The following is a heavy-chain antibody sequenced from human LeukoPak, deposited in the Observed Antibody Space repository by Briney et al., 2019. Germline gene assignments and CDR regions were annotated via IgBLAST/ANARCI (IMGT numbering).Heavy chain of an antibody. CDR2: INPNSGGT. J-gene: IGHJ4*02. CDR1: GYTFTGYY. CDR3: AKMVGYAYSDS. Sequence: ASVKVSCKASGYTFTGYYMHWVRQAPGQGLEWMGRINPNSGGTNYAQKFQGRVTMTRDTSISTAYMELSSLRSKDTAVYYCAKMVGYAYSDSWGQGTLVTVSS. D-gene: IGHD2-15*01. V-gene: IGHV1-2*06.